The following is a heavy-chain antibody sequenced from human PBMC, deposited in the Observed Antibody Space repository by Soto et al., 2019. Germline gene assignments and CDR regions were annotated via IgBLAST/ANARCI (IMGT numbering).Heavy chain of an antibody. CDR3: ASRPPRNGSSWSPDAFDI. Sequence: ASVKVSCKASGYTFRSYAINWARQAPGQGLEWMGRVSAYHGRANYAQKFQGRVTITADTSTSTAYMELSSLRSEDTAVYYCASRPPRNGSSWSPDAFDIWGQGTMITVSS. D-gene: IGHD6-13*01. CDR2: VSAYHGRA. J-gene: IGHJ3*02. V-gene: IGHV1-69*04. CDR1: GYTFRSYA.